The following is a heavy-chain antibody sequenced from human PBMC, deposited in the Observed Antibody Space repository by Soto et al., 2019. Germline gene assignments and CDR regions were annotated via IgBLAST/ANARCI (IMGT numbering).Heavy chain of an antibody. V-gene: IGHV3-73*01. Sequence: GGSLRLSCAASGFTFSGSAMHWVRQASGKGLEWVGRIRSKANSYATAYAASVKGRFTISRDDSKNTAYLQMNSLKTEDTAAYYCTRPYYYDSSGYPYYYYYYGMDVWGQGTTVTVSS. J-gene: IGHJ6*02. CDR2: IRSKANSYAT. CDR3: TRPYYYDSSGYPYYYYYYGMDV. CDR1: GFTFSGSA. D-gene: IGHD3-22*01.